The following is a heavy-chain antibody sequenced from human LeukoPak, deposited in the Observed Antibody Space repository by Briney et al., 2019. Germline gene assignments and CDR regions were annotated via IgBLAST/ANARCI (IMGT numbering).Heavy chain of an antibody. CDR3: AKDYYGSGSFFDY. V-gene: IGHV3-23*01. CDR2: ISGSGGST. J-gene: IGHJ4*02. Sequence: GGSLRLSFAASGFTFSNYAMSWVRQAPGKGLEWVSVISGSGGSTYYADSVKGRFTISRVNSKNTLYLQMNSLRAEDTAVYYCAKDYYGSGSFFDYWGQRTLVTVSS. D-gene: IGHD3-10*01. CDR1: GFTFSNYA.